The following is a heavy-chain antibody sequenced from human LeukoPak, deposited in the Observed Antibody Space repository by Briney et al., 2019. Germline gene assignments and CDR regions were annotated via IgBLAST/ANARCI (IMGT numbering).Heavy chain of an antibody. CDR2: ISWNSGSI. CDR3: AKGLGGTYKKDAFDI. J-gene: IGHJ3*02. D-gene: IGHD1-26*01. Sequence: GRSLRLSCAASGFTFDDYAMHWVRQAPGKGLELVSGISWNSGSIGSADSVKGRFTISRDNAKNSLYLQMNSLRAEDTALYYCAKGLGGTYKKDAFDIWGQGTMVTVSS. CDR1: GFTFDDYA. V-gene: IGHV3-9*01.